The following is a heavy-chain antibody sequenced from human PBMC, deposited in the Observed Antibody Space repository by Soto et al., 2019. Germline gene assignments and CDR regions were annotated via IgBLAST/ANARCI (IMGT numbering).Heavy chain of an antibody. CDR3: ATGIGRYLDL. Sequence: QVQLQASGAGLVKPSETLSLTCTVSGDAISHVYWSLIRQPAGKGLESMGRVSASARTNYNPSLQSRVTLSLDTSKNDLSLRLTSASAAETAVYFCATGIGRYLDLWGRGTLVIVS. J-gene: IGHJ2*01. CDR1: GDAISHVY. V-gene: IGHV4-4*07. CDR2: VSASART. D-gene: IGHD3-16*01.